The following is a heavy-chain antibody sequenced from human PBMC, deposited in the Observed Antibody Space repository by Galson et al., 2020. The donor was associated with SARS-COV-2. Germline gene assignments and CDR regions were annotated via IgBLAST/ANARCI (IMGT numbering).Heavy chain of an antibody. CDR2: IWYDGSKK. J-gene: IGHJ4*02. Sequence: TGGSLRLSCAVSGITFRNYGFHWVRQAPGKGLEWVAIIWYDGSKKYYADSVRGRFTISRDDSKNTLYLEVDSLRAEDTAVYYCVTSNPGIVVGEVWGQGTLVTASS. CDR1: GITFRNYG. D-gene: IGHD6-19*01. CDR3: VTSNPGIVVGEV. V-gene: IGHV3-33*01.